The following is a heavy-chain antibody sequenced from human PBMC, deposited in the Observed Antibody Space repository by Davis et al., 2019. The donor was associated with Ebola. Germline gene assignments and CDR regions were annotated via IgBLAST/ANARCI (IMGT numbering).Heavy chain of an antibody. J-gene: IGHJ4*02. V-gene: IGHV4-34*01. CDR3: ARGPSVVGLDY. D-gene: IGHD1-26*01. Sequence: MPSETLSLTCAVHGGSFSGYYWSWIRQPPGKGLEWIGEINHSGSTNYNPSLKSRVTISVDTSKNQFSLKLSSVTAADTAVYYCARGPSVVGLDYWGQGTLVTVSS. CDR2: INHSGST. CDR1: GGSFSGYY.